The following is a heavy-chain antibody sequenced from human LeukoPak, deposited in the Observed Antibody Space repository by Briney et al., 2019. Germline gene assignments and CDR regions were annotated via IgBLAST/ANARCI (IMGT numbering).Heavy chain of an antibody. Sequence: ASVKVSCKASGYTFTSYYMHWVRQAPGQGLERMGIINPSGGSTSYAQKFQGRVTITRDTSTSTVYMELSSLRSEDTAVYYCARDTVQGGLDYWGQGTLVTVSS. CDR3: ARDTVQGGLDY. CDR1: GYTFTSYY. V-gene: IGHV1-46*01. D-gene: IGHD4-17*01. J-gene: IGHJ4*02. CDR2: INPSGGST.